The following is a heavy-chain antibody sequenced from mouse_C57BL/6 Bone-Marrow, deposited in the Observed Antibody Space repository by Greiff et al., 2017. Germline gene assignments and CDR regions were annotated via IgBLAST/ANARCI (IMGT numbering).Heavy chain of an antibody. CDR3: ASLHLYYAHY. V-gene: IGHV1-26*01. J-gene: IGHJ2*01. CDR1: GYTFTDYY. CDR2: INPNNGGT. Sequence: EVQLQQSGPELVKPGASVKISCKASGYTFTDYYMNWVKQSHGKSLEWIGAINPNNGGTSYNQKFKGKATLTVDKSSSTAYMELRSLTSEDSAVYYCASLHLYYAHYWGQGTTLTVSS. D-gene: IGHD2-1*01.